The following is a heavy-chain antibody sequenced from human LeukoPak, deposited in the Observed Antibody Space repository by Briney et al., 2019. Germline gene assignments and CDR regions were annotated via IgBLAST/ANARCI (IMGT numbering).Heavy chain of an antibody. J-gene: IGHJ6*02. CDR3: ARDSGTQYSYYYYGMDV. Sequence: PGGSLRLSCAASGFTFSSYSMNWVRQAPGKGLEWVSYISSSGSTIYYADSVKGRFTISRDNAKNSLYLQMNSLRAEDTAVYYCARDSGTQYSYYYYGMDVWGQGTTVTVSS. CDR2: ISSSGSTI. V-gene: IGHV3-48*04. D-gene: IGHD1-1*01. CDR1: GFTFSSYS.